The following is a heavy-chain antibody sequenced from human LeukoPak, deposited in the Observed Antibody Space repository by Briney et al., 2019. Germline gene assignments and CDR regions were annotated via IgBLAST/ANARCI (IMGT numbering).Heavy chain of an antibody. CDR3: ARLTPYSGSPLGDY. J-gene: IGHJ4*02. D-gene: IGHD1-26*01. CDR1: GGSISSSSNF. V-gene: IGHV4-39*01. CDR2: ISYSGST. Sequence: PSETLSLTCTVSGGSISSSSNFWGWIRQPPGKGLEWIGSISYSGSTYYNPSLKSRVTISVDTSKNQFSLKLSSVTAADAAVYYCARLTPYSGSPLGDYWGQGTLVTVSS.